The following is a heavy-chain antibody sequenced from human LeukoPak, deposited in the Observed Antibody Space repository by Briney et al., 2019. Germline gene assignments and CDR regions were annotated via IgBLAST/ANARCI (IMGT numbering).Heavy chain of an antibody. D-gene: IGHD1-26*01. CDR1: GGSISSYY. V-gene: IGHV4-59*08. J-gene: IGHJ2*01. CDR3: ARQKASGVGTSRYWYFDL. Sequence: PSETLSLTCTVSGGSISSYYWSWIRQPPGKGLEWIGYIYYSGSTNYNPSLKSRVTISVDTSKNQFSLKLSSVTAADTAVYYCARQKASGVGTSRYWYFDLWGRGTLVTVSS. CDR2: IYYSGST.